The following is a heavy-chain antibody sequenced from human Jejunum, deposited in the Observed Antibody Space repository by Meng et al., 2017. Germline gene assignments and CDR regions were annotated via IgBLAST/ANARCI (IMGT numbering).Heavy chain of an antibody. Sequence: GSLRLSCAVSGASISSGYWWSWVRQPPGKGLEWIGEIHHGGDTNYNPSLKSRVTISVDKSNNQYSLRLTSVTAADTAMYYCARNGAYSADHWGQGNRVNGAS. CDR1: GASISSGYW. J-gene: IGHJ4*02. CDR3: ARNGAYSADH. D-gene: IGHD2-15*01. CDR2: IHHGGDT. V-gene: IGHV4-4*02.